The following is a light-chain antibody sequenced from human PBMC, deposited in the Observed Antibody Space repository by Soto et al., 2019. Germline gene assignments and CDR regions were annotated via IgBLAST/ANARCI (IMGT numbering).Light chain of an antibody. J-gene: IGKJ3*01. Sequence: EIVMTQSPGTLSVSPGERATLSCRASQSVSSNLAWYQQKPGQAPRLLIYGASTRATGIPARFSGSGSGTDFTLTISSLQAEVFAVYCCQQYNDWPRFGPGTTVDIK. CDR2: GAS. CDR3: QQYNDWPR. V-gene: IGKV3-15*01. CDR1: QSVSSN.